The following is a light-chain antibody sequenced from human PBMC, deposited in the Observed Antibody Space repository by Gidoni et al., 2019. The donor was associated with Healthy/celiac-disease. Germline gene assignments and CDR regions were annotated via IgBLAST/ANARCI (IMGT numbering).Light chain of an antibody. CDR3: QQRSNWPPGGT. CDR1: QSVSSY. Sequence: EIVLTQSPATLSLSPGERATLSCRASQSVSSYLAWYQQKPGQAPRLLIYDASNRATGIPARFSGSGSGTDFTLTTSSLEPEDFAVYYCQQRSNWPPGGTFXQXTKVEIK. J-gene: IGKJ1*01. CDR2: DAS. V-gene: IGKV3-11*01.